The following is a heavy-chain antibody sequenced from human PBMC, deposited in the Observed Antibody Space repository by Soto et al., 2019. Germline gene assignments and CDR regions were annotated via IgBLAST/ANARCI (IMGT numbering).Heavy chain of an antibody. CDR3: AKDLEDILTGYWFDP. CDR1: GFTFSSYA. CDR2: ISGSGGST. Sequence: EVQLLESGGGLVQPGGSLRLSCAASGFTFSSYATSWVRQAPGKGLEWVSAISGSGGSTYYADSVKGRFTISRDNSKNTLYLQMNSLRAEDTAVYYCAKDLEDILTGYWFDPWGQGTLVTVSS. V-gene: IGHV3-23*01. J-gene: IGHJ5*02. D-gene: IGHD3-9*01.